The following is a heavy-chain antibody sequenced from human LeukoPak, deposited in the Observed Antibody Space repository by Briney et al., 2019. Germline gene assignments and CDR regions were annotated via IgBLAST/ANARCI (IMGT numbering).Heavy chain of an antibody. CDR2: IYYSGST. J-gene: IGHJ4*02. V-gene: IGHV4-59*01. CDR1: GGSISSYY. Sequence: SETLSLTCTVSGGSISSYYWSWIRQPPGKGLEWIGYIYYSGSTNYNPSLKSRVTISVDTSKNQFSLKLRSVTAADTAVYYCARVTGYMIEDYFDYWGQGALVTVSS. D-gene: IGHD3-22*01. CDR3: ARVTGYMIEDYFDY.